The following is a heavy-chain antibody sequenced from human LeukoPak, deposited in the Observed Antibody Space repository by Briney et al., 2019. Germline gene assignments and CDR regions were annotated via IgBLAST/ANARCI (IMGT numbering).Heavy chain of an antibody. CDR1: GVSISSGSNY. CDR2: IDSSGST. V-gene: IGHV4-39*07. Sequence: SETLSLTCRVSGVSISSGSNYWGWIRQPPGKTLEWIGSIDSSGSTYYNSSLKSRLIILIDTAKTHFSLNLSSVTAADTAVYYCARSDGYGLVGIWGQGTMVTVSS. J-gene: IGHJ3*02. CDR3: ARSDGYGLVGI. D-gene: IGHD3-10*01.